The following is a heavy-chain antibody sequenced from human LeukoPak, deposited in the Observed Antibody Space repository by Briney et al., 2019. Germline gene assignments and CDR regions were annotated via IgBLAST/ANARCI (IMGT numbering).Heavy chain of an antibody. J-gene: IGHJ6*03. CDR1: GFTFNNYG. D-gene: IGHD3-10*01. Sequence: GSLRLSCTASGFTFNNYGMHWVRQAPGKGLEWVAFIRYNGNNQYYADSVKGRFTISRDNSKNTLYLQMNSLKGDDTAVYYCAKDSAFYYIDVWGKGTTVIISS. V-gene: IGHV3-30*02. CDR3: AKDSAFYYIDV. CDR2: IRYNGNNQ.